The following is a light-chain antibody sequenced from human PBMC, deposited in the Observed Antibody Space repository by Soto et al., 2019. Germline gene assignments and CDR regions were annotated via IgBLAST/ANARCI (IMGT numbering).Light chain of an antibody. Sequence: EIVLTQSPGTLSLSPGERGTLSCRASQTVSSNFLAWYQQKPGQAPRLLIFDASTRATGIPDRFTGSGSGTDFTLTISRLEPEDFAEYHCQQYNNWPQTFGQGTKVDIK. CDR2: DAS. J-gene: IGKJ1*01. CDR1: QTVSSNF. V-gene: IGKV3-20*01. CDR3: QQYNNWPQT.